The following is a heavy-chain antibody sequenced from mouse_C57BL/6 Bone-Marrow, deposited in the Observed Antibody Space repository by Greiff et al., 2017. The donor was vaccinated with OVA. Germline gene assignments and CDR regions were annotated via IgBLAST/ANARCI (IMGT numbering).Heavy chain of an antibody. CDR3: ARSTAQATFFAY. Sequence: VQLQQPGAELVKPGASVKMSCKASGYTFTSYWITWVKQRPGQGLEWIGDIYPGSGSTNYNEKFKSKATLTVDTSSSTAYMKLSSLTSEDSAVYYCARSTAQATFFAYWGQGTLVTVSA. CDR2: IYPGSGST. D-gene: IGHD3-2*02. CDR1: GYTFTSYW. J-gene: IGHJ3*01. V-gene: IGHV1-55*01.